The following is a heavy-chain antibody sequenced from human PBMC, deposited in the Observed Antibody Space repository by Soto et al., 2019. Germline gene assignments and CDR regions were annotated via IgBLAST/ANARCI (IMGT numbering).Heavy chain of an antibody. CDR1: GGSINNYY. CDR3: ARWHSSGGYYGMDV. J-gene: IGHJ6*02. D-gene: IGHD4-4*01. Sequence: HVQVQESGPGLVKPSETLSLTCTVSGGSINNYYWSWIRQPPGKGLEWIAYIYYSGSTNYNPSFKSRVIVSVDTYRKQFSLKLSSLTAADTAVYYCARWHSSGGYYGMDVWGQGTTVTVSS. V-gene: IGHV4-59*01. CDR2: IYYSGST.